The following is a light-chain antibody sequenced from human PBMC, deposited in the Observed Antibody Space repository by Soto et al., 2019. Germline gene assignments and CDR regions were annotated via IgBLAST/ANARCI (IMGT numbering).Light chain of an antibody. CDR3: SSYAGSYTYV. V-gene: IGLV2-11*01. Sequence: SALTQPRSVSGSPGQSVTISCTGTSSDVGGYNYVSWYQHHPGKVPKLMIYDVNKRPSGVPDRFSGSKSGNTASLTISGLQAADEADYYCSSYAGSYTYVLGTGTKVTVL. CDR2: DVN. J-gene: IGLJ1*01. CDR1: SSDVGGYNY.